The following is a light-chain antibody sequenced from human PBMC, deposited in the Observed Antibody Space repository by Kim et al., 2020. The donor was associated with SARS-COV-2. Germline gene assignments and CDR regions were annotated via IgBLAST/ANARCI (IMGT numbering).Light chain of an antibody. CDR3: NSRDSSGNHWV. V-gene: IGLV3-19*01. CDR1: SLRNYY. J-gene: IGLJ3*02. Sequence: SSELTQDPAVSVAWGQTVRITCQGDSLRNYYASWYQQKPRLAPVLVIYGKNNRPSGIPDRFSGSSSGNTASLTITGAQAEDEADYYCNSRDSSGNHWVFG. CDR2: GKN.